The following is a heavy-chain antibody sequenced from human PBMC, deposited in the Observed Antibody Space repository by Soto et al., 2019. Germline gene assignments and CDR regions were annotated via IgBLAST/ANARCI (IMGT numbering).Heavy chain of an antibody. CDR3: ASSYCGGDCPNNWFDP. CDR2: INPSGGST. CDR1: GYIFSGYY. Sequence: ASVKVSCKASGYIFSGYYIHWVRQVPGQGLEWMGIINPSGGSTIYAQEFQGRVTMTRDTSTSTVYMELSSLRSEDTAMYYCASSYCGGDCPNNWFDPWGQGTLVTVSS. V-gene: IGHV1-46*01. J-gene: IGHJ5*02. D-gene: IGHD2-21*02.